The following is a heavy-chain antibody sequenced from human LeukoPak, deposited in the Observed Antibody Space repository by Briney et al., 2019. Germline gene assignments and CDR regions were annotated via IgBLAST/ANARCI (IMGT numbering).Heavy chain of an antibody. Sequence: GGSLRLSCAASGFTFSSYWMHWVRQAPGKGLVWISRINSDGNITTYADSVKGRFIISRGNAKNTLYLQMNSLRADDTAVYYCARRGLVPAFDIWGQGTRVTVSS. CDR3: ARRGLVPAFDI. D-gene: IGHD3-10*02. J-gene: IGHJ3*02. V-gene: IGHV3-74*03. CDR1: GFTFSSYW. CDR2: INSDGNIT.